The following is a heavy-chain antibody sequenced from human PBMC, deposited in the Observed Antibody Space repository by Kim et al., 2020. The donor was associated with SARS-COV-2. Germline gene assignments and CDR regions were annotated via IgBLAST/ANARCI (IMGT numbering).Heavy chain of an antibody. CDR3: ARDRGGYSSSWLYFQH. Sequence: SETLSLTCTVSGGSISSYYWSWIRQPPGKGLEWIGYIYYSGSTNYNPSLKSRVTISVDTSKNQFSLKLSSVTAADTALYYCARDRGGYSSSWLYFQHWGQGTLVTVSS. CDR1: GGSISSYY. J-gene: IGHJ1*01. V-gene: IGHV4-59*13. CDR2: IYYSGST. D-gene: IGHD6-13*01.